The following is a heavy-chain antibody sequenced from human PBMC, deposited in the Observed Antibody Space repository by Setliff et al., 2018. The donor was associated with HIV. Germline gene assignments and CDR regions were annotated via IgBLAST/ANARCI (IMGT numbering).Heavy chain of an antibody. V-gene: IGHV4-4*07. CDR1: GGSISSYY. CDR3: ARVGQQQLVLNDAFDI. J-gene: IGHJ3*02. Sequence: SETLSLTCTVSGGSISSYYWSWIRQSAGKGLEWIGRIYTSGSTNYNPSLKSRVTMSVDTSKNQFSLKLSSVTAADTAVYYCARVGQQQLVLNDAFDIWGQGTMVTVSS. D-gene: IGHD6-13*01. CDR2: IYTSGST.